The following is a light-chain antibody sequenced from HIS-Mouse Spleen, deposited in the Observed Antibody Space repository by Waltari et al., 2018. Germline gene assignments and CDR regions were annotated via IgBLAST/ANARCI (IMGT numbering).Light chain of an antibody. CDR3: QVWDSSSDHVV. CDR2: DDS. CDR1: NIGSTS. V-gene: IGLV3-21*03. Sequence: SYVLTQPPSVSVAPGKPARITCGGNNIGSTSVHWYQHKPGQAPGLVVYDDSDRPSGIPERFSGSNSGNTATLTISRVEAGDEADYYCQVWDSSSDHVVFGGGTKLTVL. J-gene: IGLJ2*01.